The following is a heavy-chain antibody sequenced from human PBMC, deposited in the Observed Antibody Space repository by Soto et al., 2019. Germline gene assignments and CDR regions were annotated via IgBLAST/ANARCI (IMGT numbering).Heavy chain of an antibody. D-gene: IGHD2-21*02. CDR2: VNPNTGGT. CDR1: GYSFTVYY. V-gene: IGHV1-2*02. CDR3: ARQLAYCAGDCYTEPIDY. J-gene: IGHJ4*02. Sequence: QAQLVQSGAEVTKPGASVKVSCEASGYSFTVYYIHWVRQAPGQGLEWMGWVNPNTGGTKYAQKFQGTVTMTRDTSITTAYMKLSRLRSDDTAVYYCARQLAYCAGDCYTEPIDYWGQGTLVTVSS.